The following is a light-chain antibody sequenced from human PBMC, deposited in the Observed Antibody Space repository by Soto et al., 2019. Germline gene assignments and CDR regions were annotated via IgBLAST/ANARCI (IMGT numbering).Light chain of an antibody. Sequence: DIVMTQSPDFLAVSLCERATINCKSSQTVLFSSNNKNYVAWYQQKPGQPPKLLIYWASTRDSGVPDRFSGSGSGTDFTLTISSLQAEDVAVYYCQQYYSTPLTFGGGTKVDI. CDR1: QTVLFSSNNKNY. V-gene: IGKV4-1*01. CDR3: QQYYSTPLT. J-gene: IGKJ4*01. CDR2: WAS.